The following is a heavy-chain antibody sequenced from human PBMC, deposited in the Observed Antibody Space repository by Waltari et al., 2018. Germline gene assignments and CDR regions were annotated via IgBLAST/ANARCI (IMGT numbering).Heavy chain of an antibody. J-gene: IGHJ4*02. Sequence: QIHFVQSGAEVKKAGASVTVSCKASTNAFVIYAIHWVRQAPGQGLEWRGWINGGNGQTKFSQKFQDRLSITRDRSVNTAHLELRRLTSEDTAMYYCAAGPSPDFGRYWGQGTQVTVSS. CDR2: INGGNGQT. D-gene: IGHD3-10*01. V-gene: IGHV1-3*01. CDR3: AAGPSPDFGRY. CDR1: TNAFVIYA.